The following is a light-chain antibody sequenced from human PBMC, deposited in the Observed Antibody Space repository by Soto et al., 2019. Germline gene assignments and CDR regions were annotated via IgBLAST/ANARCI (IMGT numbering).Light chain of an antibody. CDR2: GNS. V-gene: IGLV1-40*01. J-gene: IGLJ3*02. CDR3: QSYDNSLSGSWV. CDR1: SSDIGAGYD. Sequence: QSVLTQPPSVSGAPGQRVTISCIGSSSDIGAGYDVHWYQQLPGTAPKLLIYGNSNRPSGVPDRFSGSKSGTSASLAINGLQAEDEAHYYCQSYDNSLSGSWVFGGGTKLTVL.